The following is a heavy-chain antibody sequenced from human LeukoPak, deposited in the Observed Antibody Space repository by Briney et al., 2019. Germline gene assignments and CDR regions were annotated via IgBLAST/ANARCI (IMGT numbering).Heavy chain of an antibody. Sequence: GGSLRLSRAASGFTFSSYGMHWVRQAPGKGLEWVAYTSYDGSNSKYADSVKGRFTISRDNSKNTLSLQMNSLRLEDTATYFCASAYNYAFDYWGQGTLVAVSS. CDR1: GFTFSSYG. CDR3: ASAYNYAFDY. CDR2: TSYDGSNS. D-gene: IGHD5-24*01. J-gene: IGHJ4*02. V-gene: IGHV3-30*19.